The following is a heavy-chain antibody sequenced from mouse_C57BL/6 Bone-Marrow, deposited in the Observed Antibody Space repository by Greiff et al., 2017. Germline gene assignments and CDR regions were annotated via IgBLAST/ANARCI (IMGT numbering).Heavy chain of an antibody. D-gene: IGHD3-2*02. CDR3: ARGGTAQASFAY. CDR2: IYPRSGNT. V-gene: IGHV1-81*01. Sequence: QVQLQQSGAELARPGASVKLSCKASGYTFTSYGISWVKQRTGQGLEWIGEIYPRSGNTYYNEKFKGKATLTADKSSSTAYMELRSLTSEDSAVYFCARGGTAQASFAYWGQGTLVTVSA. J-gene: IGHJ3*01. CDR1: GYTFTSYG.